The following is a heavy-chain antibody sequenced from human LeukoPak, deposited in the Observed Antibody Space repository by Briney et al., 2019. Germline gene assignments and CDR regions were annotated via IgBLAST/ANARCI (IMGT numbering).Heavy chain of an antibody. J-gene: IGHJ3*02. CDR1: GDSFSSHY. D-gene: IGHD4-17*01. CDR2: ISHIGRT. CDR3: ARDLVTVTKGFDI. V-gene: IGHV4-59*11. Sequence: SETLSLTCAVSGDSFSSHYWTWIRQSPGTGLEWIGYISHIGRTNYNPSLKSRVTISKDTSENQFSLKLRSVTAADTAVYYCARDLVTVTKGFDIWGQGTMVSVSS.